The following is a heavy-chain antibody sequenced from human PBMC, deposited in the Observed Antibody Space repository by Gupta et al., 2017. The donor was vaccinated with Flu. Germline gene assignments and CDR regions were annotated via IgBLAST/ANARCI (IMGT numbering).Heavy chain of an antibody. CDR2: INTDGRDT. Sequence: EVQLVESGRDLVQPGGSLRLSCVASGFTFISSWMHWVRQVPGTGLEWVSGINTDGRDTRYADSVKGRFTISRDNAKNTSYLQMNSLRVEDTAVYYCASLMGATTTFDIWGQGTMVTVSS. CDR3: ASLMGATTTFDI. V-gene: IGHV3-74*01. D-gene: IGHD1-26*01. J-gene: IGHJ3*02. CDR1: GFTFISSW.